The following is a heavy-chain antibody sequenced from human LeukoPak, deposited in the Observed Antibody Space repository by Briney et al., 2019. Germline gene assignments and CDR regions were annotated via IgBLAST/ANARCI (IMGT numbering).Heavy chain of an antibody. V-gene: IGHV3-7*01. CDR1: GFSVSGYW. CDR2: IKQDGSEK. CDR3: ARDHNYAFDN. D-gene: IGHD5-18*01. J-gene: IGHJ4*02. Sequence: GGSLRLSCAVSGFSVSGYWMTWVRQAPGKGLEWVANIKQDGSEKNYVDSVKGRFTISRDNAKNSLYLQMNSLRVEDTAVYYCARDHNYAFDNWGQGTLVSVSS.